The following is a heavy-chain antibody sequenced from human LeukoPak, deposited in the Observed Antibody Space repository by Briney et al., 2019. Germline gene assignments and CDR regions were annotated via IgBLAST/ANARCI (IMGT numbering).Heavy chain of an antibody. D-gene: IGHD1-26*01. CDR2: FYPEDGET. Sequence: GASVKVSCKVSGYTLTELSMHWVRQAPGKGLEWMGGFYPEDGETIYAQKFQGRVTMTEDTSTDTAYMELSSLRSEDTAVYYCATDAGGYSGSYSSYYYYMDVWGKGTTVTVSS. V-gene: IGHV1-24*01. CDR1: GYTLTELS. CDR3: ATDAGGYSGSYSSYYYYMDV. J-gene: IGHJ6*03.